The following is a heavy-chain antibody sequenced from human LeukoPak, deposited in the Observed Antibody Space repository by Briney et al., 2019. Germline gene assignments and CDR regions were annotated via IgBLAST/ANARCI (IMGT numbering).Heavy chain of an antibody. V-gene: IGHV3-23*01. D-gene: IGHD3-10*02. Sequence: GGSLRLSCAASGFTFNNYALSWVRQAPGKGLEWVSVISDSGDKMFYTESVEGRFTVSRDNSKNTLYLQMNSLRAEDTAVYYCARDLHYYVAMDVWGQGTTVTVSS. CDR2: ISDSGDKM. CDR1: GFTFNNYA. CDR3: ARDLHYYVAMDV. J-gene: IGHJ6*02.